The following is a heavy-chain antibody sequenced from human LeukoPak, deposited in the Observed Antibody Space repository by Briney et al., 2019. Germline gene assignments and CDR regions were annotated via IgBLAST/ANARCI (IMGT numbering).Heavy chain of an antibody. D-gene: IGHD2-15*01. V-gene: IGHV3-11*04. CDR1: GFTFSDYY. CDR3: ARVVTDIWDYYYMDV. Sequence: GGSLRLSYAASGFTFSDYYMSWIRQAPGKGLEWVSYISSSGSTIYYADSVKGRFTISRDSAKNSLYLQMNSLRAEDTAVYYCARVVTDIWDYYYMDVWGKGTTVTVSS. J-gene: IGHJ6*03. CDR2: ISSSGSTI.